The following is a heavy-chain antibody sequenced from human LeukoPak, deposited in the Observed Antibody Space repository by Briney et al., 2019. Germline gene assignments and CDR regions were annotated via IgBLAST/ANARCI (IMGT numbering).Heavy chain of an antibody. V-gene: IGHV3-23*01. D-gene: IGHD1-26*01. J-gene: IGHJ4*02. CDR2: ISGSGGST. CDR1: GFTFSSYA. Sequence: GGSLRLSCAASGFTFSSYAMSWARQAPGKGLEWVSAISGSGGSTYYADSVKGRFTISRDNSKNTLYLQMNSLRAEDTAVYYCAKGGGSYRYFDYWGQGTLVTVSS. CDR3: AKGGGSYRYFDY.